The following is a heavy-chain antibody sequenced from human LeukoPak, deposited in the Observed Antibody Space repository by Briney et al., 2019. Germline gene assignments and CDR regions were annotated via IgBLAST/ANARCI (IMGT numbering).Heavy chain of an antibody. Sequence: AGSLRLSCAASGFTLSGYDMHWVRQAPGKGLEWVSAIGIDGDTYYPGSVKGRFTVSRENAKNSLYLQMNSLRGGDTAVYYCARTSLSGWYDSWGQGTLVTVSS. CDR1: GFTLSGYD. D-gene: IGHD6-19*01. CDR3: ARTSLSGWYDS. J-gene: IGHJ5*01. V-gene: IGHV3-13*01. CDR2: IGIDGDT.